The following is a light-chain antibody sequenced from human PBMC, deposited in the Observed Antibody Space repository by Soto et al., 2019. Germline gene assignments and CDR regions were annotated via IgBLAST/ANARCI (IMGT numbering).Light chain of an antibody. J-gene: IGKJ1*01. CDR2: AAS. CDR3: QQYGSSPRS. Sequence: EIVLTQSPATLSLSPGVRATLSCGASQSVSSSYLAWYQQKPGLAPTLLIYAASSRATGIPDRFSGSGSGADFTLTISRLEPEDFAVYYGQQYGSSPRSFGPGTKVQIK. CDR1: QSVSSSY. V-gene: IGKV3D-20*01.